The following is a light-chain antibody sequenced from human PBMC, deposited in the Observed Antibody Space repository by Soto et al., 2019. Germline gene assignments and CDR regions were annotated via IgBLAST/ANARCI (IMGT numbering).Light chain of an antibody. CDR1: QSVLYSSNNKNY. CDR2: WAS. Sequence: DIVMTQSPDSLAVSLGERATINCKSSQSVLYSSNNKNYLAWYQQKPGQPPKLLIYWASTRESGVPDRFSGSGSGTDFPLTIGSLQAEDVAVYYCQQYYSTPRTFGQGTKVDIK. V-gene: IGKV4-1*01. J-gene: IGKJ1*01. CDR3: QQYYSTPRT.